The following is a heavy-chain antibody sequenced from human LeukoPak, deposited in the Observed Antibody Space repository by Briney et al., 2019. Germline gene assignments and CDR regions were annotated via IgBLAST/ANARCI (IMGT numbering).Heavy chain of an antibody. Sequence: ASVKVSCKTSGYTFTNHGISWVRQAPGHGLEWMGWISAYNGNTKSAQKVQGRVTMTTDTSTSTAYMELSRLRSDDTAVYYCARVMDRATRGWFDPWGQGTLVTVSS. J-gene: IGHJ5*02. V-gene: IGHV1-18*01. CDR1: GYTFTNHG. CDR3: ARVMDRATRGWFDP. CDR2: ISAYNGNT. D-gene: IGHD2-15*01.